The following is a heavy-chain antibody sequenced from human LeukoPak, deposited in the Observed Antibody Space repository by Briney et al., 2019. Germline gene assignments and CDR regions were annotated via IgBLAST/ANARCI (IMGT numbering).Heavy chain of an antibody. V-gene: IGHV5-51*01. D-gene: IGHD2-2*02. J-gene: IGHJ6*02. CDR1: GYSFSSYW. CDR2: IYPGDSDT. CDR3: ARHTDCSSTSCYILGYYYYGMDV. Sequence: GESLKISCKGSGYSFSSYWIVWVRQMPGKGLEWMGIIYPGDSDTRYSPSFEGQVTISADKSISTAYLQWSSLKASDTAIYYCARHTDCSSTSCYILGYYYYGMDVWGQGTTVTVSS.